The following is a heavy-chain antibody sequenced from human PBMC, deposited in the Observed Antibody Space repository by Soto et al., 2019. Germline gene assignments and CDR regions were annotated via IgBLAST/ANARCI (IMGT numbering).Heavy chain of an antibody. CDR3: AKVERAVAGIID. D-gene: IGHD6-19*01. Sequence: EVQLLESGGCLVQPGGSLRLSCAASGFTFSSYAMSWVRQAPGKGLDWVSAISVSVGSTYYADSVKGRFTISRDNSKNTLYLQMNSLRAEDTAVYYCAKVERAVAGIIDWGQGTLVTVSS. CDR1: GFTFSSYA. CDR2: ISVSVGST. J-gene: IGHJ4*02. V-gene: IGHV3-23*01.